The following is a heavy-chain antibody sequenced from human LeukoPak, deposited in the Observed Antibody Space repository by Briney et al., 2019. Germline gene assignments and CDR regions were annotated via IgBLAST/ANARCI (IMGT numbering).Heavy chain of an antibody. J-gene: IGHJ4*02. CDR2: ISGSGGTK. Sequence: GGSLRLSCAASGFTFSSYAMSWVRQAPGKGLEWVSAISGSGGTKYYADAVKGRFTISRDNSKNTLYLQMNSLRAEDTAVYYCAKDLTFGGVIVIPEFDYWGQGTLVTVSS. D-gene: IGHD3-16*02. V-gene: IGHV3-23*01. CDR3: AKDLTFGGVIVIPEFDY. CDR1: GFTFSSYA.